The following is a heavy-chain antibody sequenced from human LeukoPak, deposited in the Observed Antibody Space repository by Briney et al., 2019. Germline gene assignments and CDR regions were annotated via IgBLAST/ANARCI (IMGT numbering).Heavy chain of an antibody. CDR1: GFTFSSYA. V-gene: IGHV3-23*01. CDR3: AKEPYDFWSGYYRGGAFDI. J-gene: IGHJ3*02. CDR2: ISGSGGST. D-gene: IGHD3-3*01. Sequence: GGSLRLSCAASGFTFSSYAMSWVRQAPGKGLEWVSAISGSGGSTYYADSVKGRFTISRDNSKNTLYLQMNSLRAEDTAVYYCAKEPYDFWSGYYRGGAFDIWGQGTMVTVSS.